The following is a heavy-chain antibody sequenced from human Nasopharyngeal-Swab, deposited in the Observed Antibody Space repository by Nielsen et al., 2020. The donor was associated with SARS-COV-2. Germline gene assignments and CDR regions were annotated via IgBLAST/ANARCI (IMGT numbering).Heavy chain of an antibody. J-gene: IGHJ6*02. D-gene: IGHD3-3*01. CDR2: ISWNSGTI. V-gene: IGHV3-9*01. CDR1: GFTFDDYA. CDR3: AKDNDRNGMDV. Sequence: GGSLRLSCAASGFTFDDYAMPWVRQGPGKGLEWVSGISWNSGTIDYADSVKGRFTISRDNAKNSLYLQMNSLRPEDTAFYYCAKDNDRNGMDVWGQGTTVTVSS.